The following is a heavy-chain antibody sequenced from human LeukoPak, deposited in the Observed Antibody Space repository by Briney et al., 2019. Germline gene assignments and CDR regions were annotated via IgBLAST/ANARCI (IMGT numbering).Heavy chain of an antibody. V-gene: IGHV3-48*02. CDR3: AREGPGYSYGSSGY. CDR2: ISSSRTTI. Sequence: PGGSLRLSCAASGFTFSSYSMNWVRQAPGKGLEGVSYISSSRTTIYYADSVKGRFTISRDNAKNSLYLQMNSLRDEDTAVYYCAREGPGYSYGSSGYWGQGTLVTVSS. CDR1: GFTFSSYS. D-gene: IGHD5-18*01. J-gene: IGHJ4*02.